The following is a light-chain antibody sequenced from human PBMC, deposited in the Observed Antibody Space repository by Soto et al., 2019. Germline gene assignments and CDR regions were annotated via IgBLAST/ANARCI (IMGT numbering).Light chain of an antibody. Sequence: QSALTQPASVSGSPGQSITISCTGTSSDVGGYNYVSWYQQHPGKAPKLMIYDVSNXXXXXXNRFSGSKSGNTASLTISGXXXXXXXXYYCSSYTSSSTVVFGGGTKLTVL. CDR1: SSDVGGYNY. V-gene: IGLV2-14*01. CDR2: DVS. J-gene: IGLJ2*01. CDR3: SSYTSSSTVV.